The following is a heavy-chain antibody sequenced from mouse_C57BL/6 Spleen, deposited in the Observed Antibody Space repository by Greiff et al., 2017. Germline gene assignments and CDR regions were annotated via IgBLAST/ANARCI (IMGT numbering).Heavy chain of an antibody. CDR3: ARGTVVAPRYFDY. V-gene: IGHV1-55*01. D-gene: IGHD1-1*01. J-gene: IGHJ2*01. CDR1: GYTFTSYW. CDR2: IYPGSGST. Sequence: QVQLQQPGAELVKPGASVKMSCKASGYTFTSYWITWVKQRPGQGLEWIGDIYPGSGSTNYNEKFKSQATLTVDTSSSTAYMQLSSLTSEDSAVYYCARGTVVAPRYFDYWGQGTTLTVSS.